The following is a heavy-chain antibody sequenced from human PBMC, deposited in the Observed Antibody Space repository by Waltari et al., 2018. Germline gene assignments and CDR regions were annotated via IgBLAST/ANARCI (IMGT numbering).Heavy chain of an antibody. CDR2: INHSGST. D-gene: IGHD3-3*01. CDR3: ARGGRITIFGVARRSYFDY. Sequence: QVQLQQWGAGLLKPSETLSLTCAVYGGSFSGYYWSWIRQPPGKGLEWIGEINHSGSTNYNPSLKSRVTISVDTSKNQFSLKLSSVTAADTAVYYCARGGRITIFGVARRSYFDYWGQGTLVTVSS. V-gene: IGHV4-34*01. J-gene: IGHJ4*02. CDR1: GGSFSGYY.